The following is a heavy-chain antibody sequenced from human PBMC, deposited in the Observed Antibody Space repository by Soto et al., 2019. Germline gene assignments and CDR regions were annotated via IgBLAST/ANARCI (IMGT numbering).Heavy chain of an antibody. V-gene: IGHV3-21*01. J-gene: IGHJ4*01. D-gene: IGHD3-10*01. CDR1: GFSFNTYS. Sequence: GGSVRLSCAASGFSFNTYSMNWVRQAPGKGLEWVSSISSSSSYINYANSVKGRFTISRDNAKNSLYLQMNSLRAEDTAVYYCASLSWFAIYYCGPGALVTVSS. CDR3: ASLSWFAIYY. CDR2: ISSSSSYI.